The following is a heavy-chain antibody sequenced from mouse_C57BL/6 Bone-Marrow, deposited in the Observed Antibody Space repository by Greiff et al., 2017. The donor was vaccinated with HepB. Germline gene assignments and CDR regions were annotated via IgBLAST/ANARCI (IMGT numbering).Heavy chain of an antibody. CDR1: GYTFTEYT. CDR3: ARHGGYYDYDDYYAMDY. V-gene: IGHV1-62-2*01. CDR2: FYPGSGSI. D-gene: IGHD2-4*01. Sequence: QVQLKQSGAELVKPGASVKLSCKASGYTFTEYTIHWVKQRSGQGLEWIGWFYPGSGSIKYNEKFKDKATLTADKSSSTVYMELSRLTSEDSAVYFCARHGGYYDYDDYYAMDYWGQGTSVTVSS. J-gene: IGHJ4*01.